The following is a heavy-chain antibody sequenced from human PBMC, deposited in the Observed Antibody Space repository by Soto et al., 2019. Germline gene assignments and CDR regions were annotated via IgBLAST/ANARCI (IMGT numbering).Heavy chain of an antibody. CDR2: ISWNSGSI. Sequence: EVQLVESGGGLVQPGRSLRLSCAASGFTFDDYAMHWVRQAPGKGLEWVSGISWNSGSIGYADSVKGRFTISRDNAKNSLYLQMNSLRAEDTALYYCAKDAQVFSGWFDPWCQGTLVTVSS. CDR3: AKDAQVFSGWFDP. J-gene: IGHJ5*02. CDR1: GFTFDDYA. V-gene: IGHV3-9*01. D-gene: IGHD2-15*01.